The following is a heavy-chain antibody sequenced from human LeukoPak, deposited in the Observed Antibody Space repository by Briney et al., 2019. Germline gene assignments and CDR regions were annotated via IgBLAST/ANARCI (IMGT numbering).Heavy chain of an antibody. CDR1: GGSISSYY. CDR3: ARLAYGSGSYYGDNWFDP. D-gene: IGHD3-10*01. CDR2: VYYSGST. V-gene: IGHV4-59*01. J-gene: IGHJ5*02. Sequence: SETLSLTCTVSGGSISSYYWSWIRQPPRKGLEWVGYVYYSGSTNYNPSLKSRVTISVDTSKNQFSLKLSSVTAADTAVYYCARLAYGSGSYYGDNWFDPWGQGTLVTVSS.